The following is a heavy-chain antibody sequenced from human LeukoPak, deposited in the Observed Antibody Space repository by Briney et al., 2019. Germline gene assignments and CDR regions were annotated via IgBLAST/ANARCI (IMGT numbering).Heavy chain of an antibody. D-gene: IGHD3-16*02. J-gene: IGHJ4*02. V-gene: IGHV5-51*01. CDR3: ARGIKVDYDYVWGSYRPADY. Sequence: GESLKISCKGSGYSFTSYWIGWVRQMPGKGLGWMGIIYPGDSDTRYSPSFQGQVTISADKSISTAYLQWSSLKASDTAMYYCARGIKVDYDYVWGSYRPADYWGQGTLVTVSS. CDR1: GYSFTSYW. CDR2: IYPGDSDT.